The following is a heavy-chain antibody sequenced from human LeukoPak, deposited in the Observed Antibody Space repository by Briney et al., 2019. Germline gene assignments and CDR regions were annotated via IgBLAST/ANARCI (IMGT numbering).Heavy chain of an antibody. CDR1: GFTFSAYA. D-gene: IGHD7-27*01. V-gene: IGHV3-23*01. J-gene: IGHJ5*02. Sequence: PGGSLRLSCEASGFTFSAYAMTWVRQAPGKGLEWVSAISGSDGRTYYADSVKGRFTISRDNSESTLFLQMDSLTAEDTAVYYCAKTLLWGYNWFDPWGQGTLVTVSS. CDR2: ISGSDGRT. CDR3: AKTLLWGYNWFDP.